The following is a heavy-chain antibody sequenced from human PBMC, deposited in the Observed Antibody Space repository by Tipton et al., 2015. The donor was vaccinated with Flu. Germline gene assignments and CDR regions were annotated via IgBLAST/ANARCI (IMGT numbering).Heavy chain of an antibody. D-gene: IGHD2-2*01. CDR2: INQDGSEK. Sequence: SLRLSCTASEITFSGYWMSWVRQAPGKGLEWVANINQDGSEKYYVDSVRGRFTISGDNAKNSLFLHMSSLRAEDTAVYFCARTYCSTPRCYPQNYYHYHGMDVWGQGTTVTVSS. CDR3: ARTYCSTPRCYPQNYYHYHGMDV. V-gene: IGHV3-7*01. CDR1: EITFSGYW. J-gene: IGHJ6*02.